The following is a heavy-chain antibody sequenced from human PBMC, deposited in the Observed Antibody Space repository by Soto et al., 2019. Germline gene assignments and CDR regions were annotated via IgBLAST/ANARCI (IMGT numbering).Heavy chain of an antibody. J-gene: IGHJ3*02. V-gene: IGHV3-30*18. D-gene: IGHD3-10*01. Sequence: QVQLVESGGGVVQPGRSLRLSCAASGFTFSSYGMHWVRQAPGKGLEWVAVISYDGSNKYYADSVKSRFTISRDNSKNTLYLQMNSLRAEDTAVYYCAKGMWFGEFPNAFDIWGQGTMVTVSS. CDR3: AKGMWFGEFPNAFDI. CDR1: GFTFSSYG. CDR2: ISYDGSNK.